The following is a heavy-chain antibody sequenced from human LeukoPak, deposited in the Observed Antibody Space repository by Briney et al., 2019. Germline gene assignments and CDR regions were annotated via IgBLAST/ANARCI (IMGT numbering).Heavy chain of an antibody. CDR1: GFTFSSYW. Sequence: GGSLRLSCAASGFTFSSYWMTWVRQAPGKGMEWVASINRDGSGKYYADSVKGRFSISRDNSKNTLYLQMNSLRAEDTAVYYCAKPTPVLSAAMAGSEYWGQGTLVTVSS. J-gene: IGHJ4*02. D-gene: IGHD2-2*01. CDR3: AKPTPVLSAAMAGSEY. CDR2: INRDGSGK. V-gene: IGHV3-7*02.